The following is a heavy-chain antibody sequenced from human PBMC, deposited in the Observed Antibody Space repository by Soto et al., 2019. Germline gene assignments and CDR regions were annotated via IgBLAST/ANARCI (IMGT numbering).Heavy chain of an antibody. Sequence: ASVKVSCKSSGYTFTTYNINWVRQATGQGLEWVGWMNPNSGTTGYAQKFQDRITLTRDISTTTAYMELSSLRSDDTAVYFCVRYGAAATYWGQGTQVTVSS. CDR1: GYTFTTYN. CDR2: MNPNSGTT. D-gene: IGHD2-8*01. CDR3: VRYGAAATY. J-gene: IGHJ4*02. V-gene: IGHV1-8*01.